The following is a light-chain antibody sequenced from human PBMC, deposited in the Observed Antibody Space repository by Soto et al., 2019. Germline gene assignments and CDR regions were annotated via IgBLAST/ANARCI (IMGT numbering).Light chain of an antibody. V-gene: IGKV3-15*01. CDR1: QGVGSN. CDR2: VAS. J-gene: IGKJ1*01. Sequence: EIVMTQSPATLSVSPGETASLSCRASQGVGSNLAWYQQKPGQTPRLLIYVASVWPIGIPDRFSGSGSGTDFTLAICSLQSEDVAVYYCQQYNRWPRAFGPGTKVELK. CDR3: QQYNRWPRA.